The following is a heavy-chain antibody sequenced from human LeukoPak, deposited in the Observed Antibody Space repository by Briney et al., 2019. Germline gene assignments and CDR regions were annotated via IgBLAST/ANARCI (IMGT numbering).Heavy chain of an antibody. CDR1: GGSISSSSYY. D-gene: IGHD3-22*01. CDR2: IYYSGST. Sequence: SETLSLTCTVSGGSISSSSYYWGWIRQPPGKGLEWIGSIYYSGSTYYNPSLKSRVTISVDTSKNQFSLKLSSVTAADTAVYYCASGYYYDSSGYYYAFDYWGQGTLVTVSS. J-gene: IGHJ4*02. CDR3: ASGYYYDSSGYYYAFDY. V-gene: IGHV4-39*01.